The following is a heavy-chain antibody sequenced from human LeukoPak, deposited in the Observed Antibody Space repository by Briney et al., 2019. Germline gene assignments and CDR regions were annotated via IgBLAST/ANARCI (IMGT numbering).Heavy chain of an antibody. J-gene: IGHJ4*02. V-gene: IGHV1-18*01. CDR2: ISAYNGYT. Sequence: ASVKVSCKTSGYTFTTHDINWVRQAPGQGLEWMGRISAYNGYTNYGRRFQGRVTMTTDTSTNTAYMELRSLRSDDTAVYYCARVGTGTRSFASWGQGTLVTVSS. D-gene: IGHD1/OR15-1a*01. CDR3: ARVGTGTRSFAS. CDR1: GYTFTTHD.